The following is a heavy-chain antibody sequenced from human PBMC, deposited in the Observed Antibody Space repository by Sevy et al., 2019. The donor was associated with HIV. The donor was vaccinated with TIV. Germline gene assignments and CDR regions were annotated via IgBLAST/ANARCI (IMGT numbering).Heavy chain of an antibody. CDR1: GFTFSNYW. CDR2: ISSDGTNT. J-gene: IGHJ3*02. D-gene: IGHD4-17*01. CDR3: ARDMSTTVAFDI. V-gene: IGHV3-74*01. Sequence: GGSVRLSCAASGFTFSNYWMHWVRRAPGKGLVWVSRISSDGTNTIYADSVKGRFTLSRDNAKNTLYLHMNSLTAEDTAMYYCARDMSTTVAFDIWGHGTMVTVSS.